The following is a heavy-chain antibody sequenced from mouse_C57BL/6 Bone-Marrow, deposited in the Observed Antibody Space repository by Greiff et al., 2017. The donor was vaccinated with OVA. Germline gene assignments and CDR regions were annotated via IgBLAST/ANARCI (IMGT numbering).Heavy chain of an antibody. CDR3: ARGGYYGSSLDV. V-gene: IGHV1-76*01. J-gene: IGHJ1*03. Sequence: QVQLKQSGAELVRPGASVKLSCKASGYTFTDYYINWVKQRPGQGLEWIARIYPGSGNTYYNEKFKGKATLTAEKSSSTAYMQLSSLTSEDSAVYFCARGGYYGSSLDVWGTGTTVTVSS. CDR1: GYTFTDYY. CDR2: IYPGSGNT. D-gene: IGHD1-1*01.